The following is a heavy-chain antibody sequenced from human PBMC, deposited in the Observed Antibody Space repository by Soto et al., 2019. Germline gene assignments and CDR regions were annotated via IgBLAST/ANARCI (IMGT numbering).Heavy chain of an antibody. D-gene: IGHD3-10*01. CDR2: IYYSGST. CDR1: GGSISSYY. CDR3: STQLLWFGELI. V-gene: IGHV4-59*01. Sequence: PSETLSLTCTVSGGSISSYYWSWIRQPPGKGLEWIGYIYYSGSTIYNPSLKSRVTISVDTSKNQFSLKLSSVTAADTAVYYCSTQLLWFGELIWGQGTTVTVSS. J-gene: IGHJ6*02.